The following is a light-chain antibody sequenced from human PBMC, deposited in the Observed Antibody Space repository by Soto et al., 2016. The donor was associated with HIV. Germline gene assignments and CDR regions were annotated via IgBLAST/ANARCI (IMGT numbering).Light chain of an antibody. V-gene: IGLV3-21*04. CDR1: NIGRKS. Sequence: SYVLTQPPSVSVAPGKTATITCGGDNIGRKSVNWYQQKPGQAPILVIYDDTDRPSGIPGRFSGSNSGNAATRPSPRSSSGMEADYYCQVWDEPSDAVVFAGGTKVT. CDR3: QVWDEPSDAVV. J-gene: IGLJ2*01. CDR2: DDT.